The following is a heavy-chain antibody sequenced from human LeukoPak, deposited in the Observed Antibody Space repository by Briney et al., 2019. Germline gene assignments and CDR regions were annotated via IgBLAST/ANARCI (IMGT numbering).Heavy chain of an antibody. CDR1: GYTFTGYY. CDR2: INPNSGGT. J-gene: IGHJ6*02. D-gene: IGHD2-2*01. CDR3: ASEGIVVVPAAMHYYYGMDV. V-gene: IGHV1-2*02. Sequence: ASVKVSCKASGYTFTGYYMHWVRQAPGQGLAWMGWINPNSGGTNYAQKFQGRVTMTRDTSISTAYMELSRLRSDDTAVYYCASEGIVVVPAAMHYYYGMDVWGQGTTVTVSS.